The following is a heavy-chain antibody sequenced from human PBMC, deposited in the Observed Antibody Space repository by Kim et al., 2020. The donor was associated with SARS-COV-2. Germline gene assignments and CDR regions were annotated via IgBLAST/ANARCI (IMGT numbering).Heavy chain of an antibody. CDR3: ARGAYYYDSSAPHFDY. D-gene: IGHD3-22*01. Sequence: SVKGRFTISRENAKNSLYLQMNSLRAGDTAVYYCARGAYYYDSSAPHFDYWGQGTLVTVSS. J-gene: IGHJ4*02. V-gene: IGHV3-13*01.